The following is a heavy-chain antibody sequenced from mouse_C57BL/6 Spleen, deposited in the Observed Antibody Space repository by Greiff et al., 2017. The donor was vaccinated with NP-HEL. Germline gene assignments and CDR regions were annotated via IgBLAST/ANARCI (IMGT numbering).Heavy chain of an antibody. CDR3: ARVSNQAWFAY. CDR2: IYPRSGNT. J-gene: IGHJ3*01. D-gene: IGHD2-5*01. Sequence: QVTLKESGAELARPGASVKLSCKASGYTFTSYGISWVKQRTGQGLEWIGEIYPRSGNTYYNEKFKGKATLTADKSSSTAYMELRSLTSEDSAVYFCARVSNQAWFAYWGQGTLVTVSA. V-gene: IGHV1-81*01. CDR1: GYTFTSYG.